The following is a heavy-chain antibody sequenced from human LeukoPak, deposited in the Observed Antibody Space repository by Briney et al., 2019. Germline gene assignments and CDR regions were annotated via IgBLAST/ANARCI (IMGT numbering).Heavy chain of an antibody. CDR3: ARALGYCIGRSCYYHDAFDI. V-gene: IGHV3-33*01. J-gene: IGHJ3*02. CDR1: GFTFSSYG. Sequence: PGRSLRLSCAASGFTFSSYGMHWVRQAPGKGLEWVAVIWYDGSNKYYADSVKGRFTISRDNSKSTLYLQMNSLRAEDTAVYYCARALGYCIGRSCYYHDAFDIWGQGTMVTVCS. CDR2: IWYDGSNK. D-gene: IGHD2-15*01.